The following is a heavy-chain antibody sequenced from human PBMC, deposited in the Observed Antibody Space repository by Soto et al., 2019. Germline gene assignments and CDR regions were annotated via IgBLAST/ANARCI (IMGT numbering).Heavy chain of an antibody. Sequence: PSETLSLTCAVSGGSVSGGSYYWIWIRHPPGKGLEWIGYIYYSGSTNYNPSLKSRVPISVDTSKNQFSLKLSSVTAADTAVYYCTRVPGFSTVVGRRGSYYFDYWGQGTLVTVSS. J-gene: IGHJ4*02. CDR1: GGSVSGGSYY. V-gene: IGHV4-61*01. CDR3: TRVPGFSTVVGRRGSYYFDY. D-gene: IGHD2-15*01. CDR2: IYYSGST.